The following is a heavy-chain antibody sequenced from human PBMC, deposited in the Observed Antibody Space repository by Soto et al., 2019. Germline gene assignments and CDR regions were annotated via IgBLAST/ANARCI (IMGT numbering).Heavy chain of an antibody. D-gene: IGHD6-19*01. Sequence: EVQLVESGGGLVQPGGSLRLSCAASGFTVSSNYMSWVRQAPGKGREWVSVIYRGGSTYYADSVKGRFTISRHNSKNTLYRKMNSLRAADTAVYYCARHNTGGWKEYYFDYWGQGTLVTVSS. J-gene: IGHJ4*02. V-gene: IGHV3-53*04. CDR1: GFTVSSNY. CDR2: IYRGGST. CDR3: ARHNTGGWKEYYFDY.